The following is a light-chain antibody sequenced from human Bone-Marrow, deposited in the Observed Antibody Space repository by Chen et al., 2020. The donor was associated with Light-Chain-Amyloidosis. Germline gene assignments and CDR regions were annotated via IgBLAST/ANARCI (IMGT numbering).Light chain of an antibody. CDR1: NHGSTS. V-gene: IGLV3-21*02. Sequence: SYVLPQPSSVSVASGRTATTACGGDNHGSTSVHWYQQTTPQAPLLVVYDDGDRPSGILARLSGTNSGTTATLIISRVEAGDEADYYCQVWNRSSDRPVFGGGTKLTVL. CDR3: QVWNRSSDRPV. J-gene: IGLJ3*02. CDR2: DDG.